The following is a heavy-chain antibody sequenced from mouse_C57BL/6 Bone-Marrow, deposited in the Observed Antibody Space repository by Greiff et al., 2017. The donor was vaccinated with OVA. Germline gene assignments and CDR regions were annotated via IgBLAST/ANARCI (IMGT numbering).Heavy chain of an antibody. D-gene: IGHD1-1*01. Sequence: EVNVVESGPGLAKPSQTLSLTCSVTGYSITSDYWNWIRKFPGNKLEYMGYISYSGSTYYNPSLKSRISITRDTSKKQYYLQLNSVTTEDTATYYCARSGSSYLSYWYFDVWGTGTTVTVSS. V-gene: IGHV3-8*01. J-gene: IGHJ1*03. CDR2: ISYSGST. CDR3: ARSGSSYLSYWYFDV. CDR1: GYSITSDY.